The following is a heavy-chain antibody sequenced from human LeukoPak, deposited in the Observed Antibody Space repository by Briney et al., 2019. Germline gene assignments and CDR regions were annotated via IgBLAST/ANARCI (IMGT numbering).Heavy chain of an antibody. Sequence: GGSLRLSCAASGFTFSSYAMHWVRQAPGKGLEWVAVISYDGSNRYYADSVKGRFTISRDNSKNTLYLQMNSLRAEDTAVYYCARDHRGVRDYFDYWGQGTLVTVSS. V-gene: IGHV3-30-3*01. D-gene: IGHD3-10*01. CDR2: ISYDGSNR. J-gene: IGHJ4*02. CDR1: GFTFSSYA. CDR3: ARDHRGVRDYFDY.